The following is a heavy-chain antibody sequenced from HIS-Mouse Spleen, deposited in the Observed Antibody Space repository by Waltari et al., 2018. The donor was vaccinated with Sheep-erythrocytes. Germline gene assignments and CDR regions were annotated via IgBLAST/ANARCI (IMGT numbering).Heavy chain of an antibody. Sequence: QLQLQESGPGLVKPSETLSLTCTVSGGSISSSSYYWGWIRQPPGKGLEWIGSIYYSGGTYYNPSLKSRVTISVDTSKNQFSLKLSSVTAADTAVYYCARGSPKVVTPTYFDYWGQGTLVTVSS. V-gene: IGHV4-39*07. CDR2: IYYSGGT. D-gene: IGHD2-21*02. J-gene: IGHJ4*02. CDR3: ARGSPKVVTPTYFDY. CDR1: GGSISSSSYY.